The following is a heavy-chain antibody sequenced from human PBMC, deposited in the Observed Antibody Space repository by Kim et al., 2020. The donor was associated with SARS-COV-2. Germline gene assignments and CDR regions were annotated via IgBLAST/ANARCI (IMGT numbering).Heavy chain of an antibody. CDR1: GGSISSGGYY. CDR3: ARDYGSGYYHYYGMDV. D-gene: IGHD2-15*01. Sequence: SETLSLTCTVSGGSISSGGYYWSWIRQHPGKGLGWIGYIYYSGSTYYNPSLKSRVTISVDTSKNQFPLKLSSVTAADTAVYYCARDYGSGYYHYYGMDVWGQGTMVTVSS. V-gene: IGHV4-31*03. J-gene: IGHJ6*02. CDR2: IYYSGST.